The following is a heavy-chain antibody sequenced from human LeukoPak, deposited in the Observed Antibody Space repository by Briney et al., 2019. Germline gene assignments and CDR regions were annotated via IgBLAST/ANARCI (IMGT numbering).Heavy chain of an antibody. CDR1: GGSISSYY. CDR2: IYYSGST. CDR3: ARDGLERAFDI. Sequence: SETLSLTCTVSGGSISSYYWSWIRQPPGKGLEWIGYIYYSGSTNYNPSLKSRVTISVDTSKNQFSLKLSSVTAADTAVHYCARDGLERAFDIWGQGTMVTVSS. J-gene: IGHJ3*02. V-gene: IGHV4-59*01.